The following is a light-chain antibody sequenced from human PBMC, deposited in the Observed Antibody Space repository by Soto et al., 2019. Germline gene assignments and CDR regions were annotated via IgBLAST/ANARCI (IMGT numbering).Light chain of an antibody. CDR3: NSYAGSNNLV. CDR1: SSDVGGYDY. V-gene: IGLV2-8*01. CDR2: EVS. J-gene: IGLJ2*01. Sequence: QSALTRPPSASGSPGQSVTISCTGTSSDVGGYDYVSWYQQHPGKAPKLMIYEVSKRPSGVPDRFSGSKSGNTASLTVSGLQAEDEADYYCNSYAGSNNLVFGGGTKLTVL.